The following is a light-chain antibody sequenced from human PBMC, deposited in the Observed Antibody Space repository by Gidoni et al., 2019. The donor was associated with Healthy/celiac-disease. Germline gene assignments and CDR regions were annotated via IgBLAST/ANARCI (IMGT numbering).Light chain of an antibody. CDR3: QSADSSGSNVV. CDR2: KDS. J-gene: IGLJ2*01. CDR1: ALPKQY. Sequence: SYELTQTPSVSVSPGQTARITCSGDALPKQYAYWYQQKPGQAPVLVIYKDSERPSGIPERFSGSIAGTTGTLTISGVQAEDEADYYCQSADSSGSNVVFGGGTKLTVL. V-gene: IGLV3-25*03.